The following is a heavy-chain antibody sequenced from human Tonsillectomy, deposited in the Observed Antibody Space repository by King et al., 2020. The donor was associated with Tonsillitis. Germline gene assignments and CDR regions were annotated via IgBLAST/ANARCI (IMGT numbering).Heavy chain of an antibody. J-gene: IGHJ3*02. Sequence: LQLQESGPGLVKPSETLSLTCTVSGGSISSYYWSWIRQTPGKGLEWIGYINYSGNTNYYPSLKSRVTISVDTAKNQFSLKLRSVTVADTAVYYCARMDAAYDAFDIWDQGTMVTVSS. CDR2: INYSGNT. V-gene: IGHV4-59*01. CDR3: ARMDAAYDAFDI. D-gene: IGHD2-15*01. CDR1: GGSISSYY.